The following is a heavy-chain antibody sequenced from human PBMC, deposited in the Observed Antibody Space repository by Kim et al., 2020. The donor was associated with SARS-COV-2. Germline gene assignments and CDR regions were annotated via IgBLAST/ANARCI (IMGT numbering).Heavy chain of an antibody. Sequence: ASVKVSCKASGYTFTSYDINWVRQATGQGLEWMGWMNPNSGNTGYAQKFQGRVTMTRNTSISTAHMELSSLRSEDTAVYYCARGGYPPGYYDFWSGYYTGGSWFDYCGQGTLVTVSS. CDR3: ARGGYPPGYYDFWSGYYTGGSWFDY. V-gene: IGHV1-8*01. D-gene: IGHD3-3*01. CDR1: GYTFTSYD. J-gene: IGHJ4*02. CDR2: MNPNSGNT.